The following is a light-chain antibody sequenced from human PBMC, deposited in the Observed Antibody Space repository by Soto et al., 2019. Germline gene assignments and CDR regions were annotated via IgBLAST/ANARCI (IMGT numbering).Light chain of an antibody. CDR2: DAS. CDR1: QSIGTF. Sequence: EIVLTPSPATLSFSPGERATLSCRASQSIGTFFAWYQQKPGQAPRLLIYDASNRATGIPAWFSGSGSGTDFTLTISSLEPEDFAVYYCQQCYNWPQWTFGQGTKVDIK. CDR3: QQCYNWPQWT. J-gene: IGKJ1*01. V-gene: IGKV3-11*01.